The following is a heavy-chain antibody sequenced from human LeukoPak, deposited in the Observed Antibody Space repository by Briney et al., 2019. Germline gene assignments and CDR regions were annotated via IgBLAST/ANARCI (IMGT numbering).Heavy chain of an antibody. Sequence: GASVKVSCKASGYTFSNFGISWVRQAPGQGLERMGWISGNNDSPNYGQKFQGRFTVTTDSSTSTAYMELRDLRSDDTAVYYCARDGTSTDDYWGQGTLVTVSS. J-gene: IGHJ4*02. CDR3: ARDGTSTDDY. CDR2: ISGNNDSP. V-gene: IGHV1-18*01. D-gene: IGHD2-2*01. CDR1: GYTFSNFG.